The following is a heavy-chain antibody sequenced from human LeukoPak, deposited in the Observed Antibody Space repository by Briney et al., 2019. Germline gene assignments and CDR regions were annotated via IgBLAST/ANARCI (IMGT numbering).Heavy chain of an antibody. CDR3: ARDIVVVVAATHAYNNWFDP. J-gene: IGHJ5*02. CDR1: GGSISSSSYY. V-gene: IGHV4-39*07. CDR2: IYYSGST. D-gene: IGHD2-15*01. Sequence: ASETLSLTCTVPGGSISSSSYYWGWIRQPPGKGLEWIGSIYYSGSTYYNPSLKSRVTISVDTSKNQFSLKLSSVTAADTAVYYCARDIVVVVAATHAYNNWFDPWGQGTLVTVSS.